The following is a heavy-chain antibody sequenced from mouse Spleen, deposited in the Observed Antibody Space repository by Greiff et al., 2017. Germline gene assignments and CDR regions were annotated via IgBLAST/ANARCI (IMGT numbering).Heavy chain of an antibody. J-gene: IGHJ4*01. V-gene: IGHV5-12-1*01. CDR3: ARVDYGRGFYAMDY. Sequence: EVHLVESGGGLVKRGGSLKLSCAASGFTFSSYYMSWVRQTPEKRLEWVATISSGGGSTYYPDSVKGRFTISRDNAKNTLYLQMSSLISEDTAVYYCARVDYGRGFYAMDYWGQGTSVTVSS. D-gene: IGHD1-1*01. CDR1: GFTFSSYY. CDR2: ISSGGGST.